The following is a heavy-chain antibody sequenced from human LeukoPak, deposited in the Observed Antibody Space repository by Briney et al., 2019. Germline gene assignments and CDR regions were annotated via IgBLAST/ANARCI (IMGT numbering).Heavy chain of an antibody. D-gene: IGHD6-19*01. CDR1: GFTFSSYA. Sequence: GSLRLSCAASGFTFSSYAMSWVRQAPGKGLEWVSGISGSGTSTYYADSVKGRFTISRDNSKNTLYLQMNSLRADDTAVYYCAKDLKSDSGWYFDYWGQGTLVTVSS. V-gene: IGHV3-23*01. J-gene: IGHJ4*02. CDR2: ISGSGTST. CDR3: AKDLKSDSGWYFDY.